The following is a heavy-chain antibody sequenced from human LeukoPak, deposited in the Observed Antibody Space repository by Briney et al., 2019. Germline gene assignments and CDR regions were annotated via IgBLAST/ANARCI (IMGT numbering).Heavy chain of an antibody. CDR2: VNSDGSST. D-gene: IGHD3-22*01. Sequence: GGSLRLSCAASGFAFSSYWLHWVRQAPGKGLVWVSRVNSDGSSTNYADSVKGRFTISRDNAKNSLFLQMNSLRAEDTAVYYCANSSRLDSSGYPFWGQGTLVTVSS. V-gene: IGHV3-74*01. J-gene: IGHJ4*02. CDR1: GFAFSSYW. CDR3: ANSSRLDSSGYPF.